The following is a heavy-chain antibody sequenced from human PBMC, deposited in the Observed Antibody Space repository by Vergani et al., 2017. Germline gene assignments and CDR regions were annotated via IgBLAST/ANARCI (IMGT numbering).Heavy chain of an antibody. CDR2: IYPGDSDT. CDR3: ARQDPYYMDV. Sequence: EVQLVQSGAEVKKPGEALTLFCQGFGYSFTSYWIGWVRQLPGKGLEWMGNIYPGDSDTIYSPSFQGLVTISTDNSISTDYLQSSSRKAADTAMYYCARQDPYYMDVWGKGTTVTVSS. V-gene: IGHV5-51*01. J-gene: IGHJ6*03. CDR1: GYSFTSYW.